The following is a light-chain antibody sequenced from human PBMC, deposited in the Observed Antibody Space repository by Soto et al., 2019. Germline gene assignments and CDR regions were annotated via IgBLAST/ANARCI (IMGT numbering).Light chain of an antibody. V-gene: IGKV3-15*01. CDR1: QSISST. J-gene: IGKJ5*01. Sequence: EMVMTQSPGTLSVSPGEGATLSCWASQSISSTLAWYQQKPGQAPRLLIYAASTRATAIPARFSGSGSGAEFTLTISSLQSEDSAVYYCQQYDKWPITFRQGTRLEVK. CDR2: AAS. CDR3: QQYDKWPIT.